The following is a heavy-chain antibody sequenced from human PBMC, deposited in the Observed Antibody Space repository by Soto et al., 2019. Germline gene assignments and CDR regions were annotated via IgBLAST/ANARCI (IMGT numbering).Heavy chain of an antibody. V-gene: IGHV1-18*01. J-gene: IGHJ4*02. CDR3: ARDWGRGQFLTNKDY. CDR1: GYTFTSYG. Sequence: QVQLVQSGAEVKKPGASVKVSYKASGYTFTSYGVSWVRQAPGQGLEWMGWISGYNGNTNYAQKFQGRVTMTTDTSTSTAYMELRSLRSDDTAVYYCARDWGRGQFLTNKDYWGQGTLVTVSP. D-gene: IGHD3-9*01. CDR2: ISGYNGNT.